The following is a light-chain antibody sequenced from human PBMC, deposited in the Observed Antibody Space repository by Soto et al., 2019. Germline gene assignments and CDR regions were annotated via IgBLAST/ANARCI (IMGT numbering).Light chain of an antibody. CDR2: GAS. V-gene: IGKV3-20*01. J-gene: IGKJ5*01. CDR1: QSVSSSY. Sequence: EIVLTQSPDTLSLSPGESATLSCRASQSVSSSYLAWYQQKPGRAPRLLIYGASNRATGIPDRFSGSGSGSDFTLTISRLEPDDFAVFYCQQYDDSITFGQGTRLEIE. CDR3: QQYDDSIT.